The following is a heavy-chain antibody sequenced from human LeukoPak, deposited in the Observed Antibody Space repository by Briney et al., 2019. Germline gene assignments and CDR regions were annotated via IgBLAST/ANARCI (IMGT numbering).Heavy chain of an antibody. Sequence: SVKVSCKASGGTFSSYAISWVRQAPGQGLEWMGGIIPIFGTANYAQKFQGRVMITADESTSTAYMELSSLRSEDTAVYYCTIAPIAVAGPFDYWGQGTLVTVSS. J-gene: IGHJ4*02. V-gene: IGHV1-69*13. D-gene: IGHD6-19*01. CDR2: IIPIFGTA. CDR3: TIAPIAVAGPFDY. CDR1: GGTFSSYA.